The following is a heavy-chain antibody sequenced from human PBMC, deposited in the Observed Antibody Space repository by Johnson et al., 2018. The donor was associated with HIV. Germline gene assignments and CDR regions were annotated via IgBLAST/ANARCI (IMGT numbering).Heavy chain of an antibody. CDR3: AKDIVPMFQTDAFDI. D-gene: IGHD3-10*02. J-gene: IGHJ3*02. CDR1: GFTFDDYA. CDR2: ISWNSGSI. Sequence: VQLVESGGGLVQPGRSLRLSCAASGFTFDDYAMHWVRQAPGKGLEWVAGISWNSGSIGYADSVKGRFTISRDNAKNSLYLQMNSLRAEDTALYYFAKDIVPMFQTDAFDIWGQGTMVTVSS. V-gene: IGHV3-9*01.